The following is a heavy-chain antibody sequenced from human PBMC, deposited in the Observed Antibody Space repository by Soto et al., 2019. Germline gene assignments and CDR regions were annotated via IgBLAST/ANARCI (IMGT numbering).Heavy chain of an antibody. CDR3: ARDRGAYGMDV. J-gene: IGHJ6*02. CDR1: VYTFTSYG. CDR2: ISAYNGNT. Sequence: QVQLVQSGAEVKKPGASVKVSCKASVYTFTSYGISWVRQAPGQGREWMGWISAYNGNTNYAQKLQGRVTMTTDTSTSTAYMELRSVRSDDTAVYYCARDRGAYGMDVWGQGTTVTVSS. V-gene: IGHV1-18*01.